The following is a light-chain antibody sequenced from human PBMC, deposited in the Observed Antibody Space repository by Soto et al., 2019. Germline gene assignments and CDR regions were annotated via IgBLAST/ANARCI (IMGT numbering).Light chain of an antibody. Sequence: QSALTQPASVSGSPGQSITISCTGTSSDVGGYNYVSWYQQHPGKAPKLMIYDVSNRPSGFSNRFSGSKSGNTASLTISGLQAEDEADYSCSSYTSSSTLVVFGGGTKLTVL. CDR3: SSYTSSSTLVV. J-gene: IGLJ2*01. CDR1: SSDVGGYNY. CDR2: DVS. V-gene: IGLV2-14*01.